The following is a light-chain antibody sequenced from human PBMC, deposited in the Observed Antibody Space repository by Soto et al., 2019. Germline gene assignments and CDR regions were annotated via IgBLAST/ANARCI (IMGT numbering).Light chain of an antibody. V-gene: IGLV2-11*01. CDR1: SSDVGGYNY. CDR3: CSYAGSPRYV. J-gene: IGLJ1*01. CDR2: DVS. Sequence: QSALTQPRSVSGSPGQSVTISCTGTSSDVGGYNYVSWYQQHPGKAPKVMIYDVSERPSGVPDRFSGSKSGNTASLTISGLQAEDVADYYCCSYAGSPRYVLGAGTKVTVL.